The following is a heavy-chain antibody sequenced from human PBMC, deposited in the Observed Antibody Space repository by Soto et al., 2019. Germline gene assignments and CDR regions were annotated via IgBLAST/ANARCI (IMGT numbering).Heavy chain of an antibody. D-gene: IGHD6-19*01. CDR3: AREGYSSGWSGTFDY. J-gene: IGHJ4*02. Sequence: PGGSLRLSCAASGFTFSSYSMNWVRQAPGKGLEWVSYISSSSSTIYYADSVKGRFTISRDNAKNSLYLQMNSLRAEDTAVYYCAREGYSSGWSGTFDYWGQGTLVTVSS. CDR2: ISSSSSTI. V-gene: IGHV3-48*01. CDR1: GFTFSSYS.